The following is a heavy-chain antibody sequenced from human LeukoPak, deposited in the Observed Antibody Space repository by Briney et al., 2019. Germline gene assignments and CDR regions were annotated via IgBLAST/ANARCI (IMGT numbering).Heavy chain of an antibody. CDR3: VRGYSFGPYGMDV. D-gene: IGHD2-15*01. CDR2: ISDSGGST. J-gene: IGHJ6*02. CDR1: GFPFSSYA. Sequence: GGSLRLSCSASGFPFSSYAMHWVRQAPGKGLEYVSAISDSGGSTYYADSVKGRFTISRDNSRNTLYLQMSSLRAEDTAVYFCVRGYSFGPYGMDVWGQGTTVTVSS. V-gene: IGHV3-64D*09.